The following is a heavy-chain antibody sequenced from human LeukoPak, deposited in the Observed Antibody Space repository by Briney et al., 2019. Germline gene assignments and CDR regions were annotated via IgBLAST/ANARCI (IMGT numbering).Heavy chain of an antibody. D-gene: IGHD1-26*01. CDR2: ISSGNITI. CDR3: ARERGSFVDY. V-gene: IGHV3-48*04. Sequence: PGGSLRLSCAASGFTFSSYSMNWVRQAPGKGLEWVSYISSGNITIYYADSVKGRFTISRDNAKNSLYLQMNSLRAEDTAVYYCARERGSFVDYWGQGTLVTVSS. CDR1: GFTFSSYS. J-gene: IGHJ4*02.